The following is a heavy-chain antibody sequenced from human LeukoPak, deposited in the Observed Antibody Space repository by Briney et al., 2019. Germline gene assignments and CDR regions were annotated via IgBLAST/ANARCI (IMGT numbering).Heavy chain of an antibody. V-gene: IGHV3-30-3*01. Sequence: GGSLRLSCAASGFTFSRYGMHWVRQAPGNGLEWVAVVSSNGNTKDYADSVMGRFTISRDNSKNTLYLQLDSLRADDTAVYFCAKGLWGAYYYGMDVWGQGTTVTVSS. D-gene: IGHD3-16*01. CDR1: GFTFSRYG. CDR2: VSSNGNTK. J-gene: IGHJ6*02. CDR3: AKGLWGAYYYGMDV.